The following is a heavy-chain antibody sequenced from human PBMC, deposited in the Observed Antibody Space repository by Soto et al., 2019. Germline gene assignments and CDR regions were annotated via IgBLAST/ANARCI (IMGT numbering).Heavy chain of an antibody. CDR2: ISISSTSI. Sequence: GGSLRLSCVASGFTFSSYSLNWVRQAPGKGLEWFSYISISSTSIYYADSVKGRFTMSRDSAKNSLYRQMDSLRAGDTAIFYCVREGSPRRSFHFDSWGKGTLFTVP. J-gene: IGHJ4*02. D-gene: IGHD3-10*01. CDR1: GFTFSSYS. CDR3: VREGSPRRSFHFDS. V-gene: IGHV3-48*01.